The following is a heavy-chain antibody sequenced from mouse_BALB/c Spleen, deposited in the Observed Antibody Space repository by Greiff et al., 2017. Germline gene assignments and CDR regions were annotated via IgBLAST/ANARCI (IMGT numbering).Heavy chain of an antibody. CDR3: ARDEGNGNYGHYAMDY. Sequence: QVQLKESGPGLVAPSQSLSITCTVSGFSLTSYGVHWVRQPPGKGLEWLGVIWAGGSTNYNSALMSRLSISKDNSKSQVFLKMNSLQTDDTAMYYCARDEGNGNYGHYAMDYWGQGTSVTVSS. V-gene: IGHV2-9*02. D-gene: IGHD2-1*01. CDR2: IWAGGST. J-gene: IGHJ4*01. CDR1: GFSLTSYG.